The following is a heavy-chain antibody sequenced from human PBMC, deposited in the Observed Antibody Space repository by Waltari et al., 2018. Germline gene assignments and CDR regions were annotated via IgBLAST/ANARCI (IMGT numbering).Heavy chain of an antibody. CDR2: VWFDGSKE. CDR3: VRDVDTSSHLNRFDP. CDR1: GFFFHHFG. V-gene: IGHV3-33*01. Sequence: QVQLVESGGGVVPPGRSLTLSYAAPGFFFHHFGMHWVRQAPGKGLEWVAVVWFDGSKEFYADSVKGRFIISRDDSNNIVYLQMNALRAEDTAVYHCVRDVDTSSHLNRFDPWGQGTLVTVSS. D-gene: IGHD3-22*01. J-gene: IGHJ5*02.